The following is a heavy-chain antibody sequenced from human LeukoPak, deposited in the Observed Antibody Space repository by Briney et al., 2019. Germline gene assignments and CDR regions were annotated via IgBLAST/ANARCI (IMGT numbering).Heavy chain of an antibody. CDR1: GDSVSSNNAA. D-gene: IGHD6-19*01. CDR3: ARWGFGWSFDF. CDR2: TYYRSKWYN. J-gene: IGHJ4*02. Sequence: SQTLSLTCAISGDSVSSNNAAWGWIRQSPSRGLEGLARTYYRSKWYNEYAVSVESRITVNPDTSKNLLSLQLRSVTPEDTAVYYCARWGFGWSFDFWGRGTLVTVSS. V-gene: IGHV6-1*01.